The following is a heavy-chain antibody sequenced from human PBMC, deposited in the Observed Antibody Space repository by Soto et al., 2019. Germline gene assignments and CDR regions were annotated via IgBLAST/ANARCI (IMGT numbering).Heavy chain of an antibody. J-gene: IGHJ4*02. CDR3: AVTFGGVIVIDY. V-gene: IGHV1-69*05. CDR1: GGTFSSYA. CDR2: IIPIFGTA. Sequence: SVKVSCKASGGTFSSYAISWVRQAPGQGLEWMGGIIPIFGTANYAQKFQGRVTITTDESTSTAYMELSSLRSEDTAVYYCAVTFGGVIVIDYWGQGTLVTVSS. D-gene: IGHD3-16*02.